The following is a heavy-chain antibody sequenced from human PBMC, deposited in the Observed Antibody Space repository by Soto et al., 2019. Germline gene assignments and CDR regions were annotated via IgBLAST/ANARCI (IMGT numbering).Heavy chain of an antibody. CDR3: AKGMYYYDSSGYRLFDY. J-gene: IGHJ4*02. CDR2: ISVSGGST. V-gene: IGHV3-23*01. CDR1: GFTFRNYA. Sequence: GGSLRLSCAASGFTFRNYAMNWFRQAPGKGLEWVSGISVSGGSTYYADSVKGRFTVSRDNSKNTVYLQMNSLRAEDTAVYFCAKGMYYYDSSGYRLFDYWGQGTLVTVSS. D-gene: IGHD3-22*01.